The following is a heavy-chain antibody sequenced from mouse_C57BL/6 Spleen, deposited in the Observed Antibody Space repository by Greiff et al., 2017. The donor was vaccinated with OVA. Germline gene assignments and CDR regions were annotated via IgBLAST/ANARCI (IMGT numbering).Heavy chain of an antibody. CDR2: INYDGSST. CDR1: GFTFSDYY. CDR3: ARDRPMDY. J-gene: IGHJ4*01. V-gene: IGHV5-16*01. Sequence: VQVVESEGGLVQPGSSMKLSCTASGFTFSDYYMAWVRQVPEKGLEWVANINYDGSSTYYLDSLKSRFIISRDNAKNILYLQMSSLKSEDTATYYCARDRPMDYWGQGTSVTVSS.